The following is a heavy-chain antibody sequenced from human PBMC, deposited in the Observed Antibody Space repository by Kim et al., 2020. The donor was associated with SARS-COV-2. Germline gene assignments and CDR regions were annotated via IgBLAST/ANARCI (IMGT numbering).Heavy chain of an antibody. J-gene: IGHJ4*02. D-gene: IGHD3-10*01. Sequence: YSVSIKSRITIDPDTSKNQFSRQLNSVSPEDTAVYYCLRSRGGYYSDYWGQGTLVTVSS. CDR3: LRSRGGYYSDY. V-gene: IGHV6-1*01.